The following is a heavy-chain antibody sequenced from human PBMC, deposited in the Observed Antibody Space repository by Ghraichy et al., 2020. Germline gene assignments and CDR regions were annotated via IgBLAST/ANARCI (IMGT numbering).Heavy chain of an antibody. D-gene: IGHD3-3*01. Sequence: GGSLRLSCAASGFTFAKSAMSWVRQAPGKGLQWVSKISDVSDNIYYEDSVKGRFTVSRDNSKNTLFLQMKNLRVEDPGIYYCAKVFDFWSGDYRDGGWLDPWGQGTLVTVSP. V-gene: IGHV3-23*01. CDR2: ISDVSDNI. J-gene: IGHJ5*02. CDR1: GFTFAKSA. CDR3: AKVFDFWSGDYRDGGWLDP.